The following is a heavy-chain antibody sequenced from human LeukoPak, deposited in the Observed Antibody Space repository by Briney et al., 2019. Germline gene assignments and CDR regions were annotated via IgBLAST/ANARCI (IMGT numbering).Heavy chain of an antibody. D-gene: IGHD2-15*01. CDR3: ARVVYCSGGSCQIFAFDI. CDR1: GFTVNNSY. Sequence: GGSLRLSCAASGFTVNNSYMSWVRQAPGKGLEWVSVILTSGSTYYADSVKGRFSISRDNAKNSLYLQMNSLRAEDTAVYYCARVVYCSGGSCQIFAFDIWGQGTMVTVSS. J-gene: IGHJ3*02. V-gene: IGHV3-53*01. CDR2: ILTSGST.